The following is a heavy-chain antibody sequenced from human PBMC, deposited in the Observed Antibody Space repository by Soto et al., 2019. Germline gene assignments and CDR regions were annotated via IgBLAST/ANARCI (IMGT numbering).Heavy chain of an antibody. V-gene: IGHV3-23*01. CDR1: GFSFSNYA. D-gene: IGHD3-22*01. CDR2: ISGSGGSA. J-gene: IGHJ4*02. CDR3: AKEAWRSGYSTDY. Sequence: PGGSLRLSCAASGFSFSNYAMTWVRQAPGKGLEWISVISGSGGSAYYADSVKGRFTISRDNSKNTLYLQMNSLKAEDTAVYFCAKEAWRSGYSTDYWGRGTLVTVSS.